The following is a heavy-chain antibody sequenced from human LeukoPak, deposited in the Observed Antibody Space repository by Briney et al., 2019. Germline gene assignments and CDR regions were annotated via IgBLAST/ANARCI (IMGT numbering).Heavy chain of an antibody. V-gene: IGHV3-73*01. CDR2: IRDKANTYAT. CDR3: TREVGSWFDY. D-gene: IGHD6-13*01. J-gene: IGHJ4*02. Sequence: GRSLTLSRAASDFTFTGSAMHWVRQASGRGLEWVGRIRDKANTYATSYAASVKGRFTISRDDLKNTAYLQMNSLKSEDTALYYCTREVGSWFDYWGQGTLVTVSS. CDR1: DFTFTGSA.